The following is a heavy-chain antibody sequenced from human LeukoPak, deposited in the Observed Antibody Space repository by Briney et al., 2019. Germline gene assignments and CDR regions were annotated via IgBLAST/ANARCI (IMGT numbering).Heavy chain of an antibody. D-gene: IGHD6-19*01. CDR1: GFTLSSYG. J-gene: IGHJ4*02. CDR3: AGSSGWARYFDY. Sequence: PGGSLRLSCAASGFTLSSYGMHWVREPQGEGLEWVAVISHDGSKKYSAESVKGRFTISRDNSKNTLYLQINSLRAEDSAVYYCAGSSGWARYFDYWGQGTLVTVSS. CDR2: ISHDGSKK. V-gene: IGHV3-30*03.